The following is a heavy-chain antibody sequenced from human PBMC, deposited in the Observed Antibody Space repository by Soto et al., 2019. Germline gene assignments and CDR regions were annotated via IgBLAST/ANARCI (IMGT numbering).Heavy chain of an antibody. CDR3: ACSSLVEDYYMDV. D-gene: IGHD6-6*01. CDR2: MNPNSGNT. V-gene: IGHV1-8*01. CDR1: GYTFTSYD. J-gene: IGHJ6*03. Sequence: GVSVKVSCKASGYTFTSYDINWVRQATGQGLEWMGWMNPNSGNTGYAQKSQGRVTMTRNTSISTAYMELSSLRSEDTAVYYCACSSLVEDYYMDVWGKGTTVTVSS.